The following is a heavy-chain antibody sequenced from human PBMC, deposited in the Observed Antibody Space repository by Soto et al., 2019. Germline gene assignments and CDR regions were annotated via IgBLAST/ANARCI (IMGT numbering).Heavy chain of an antibody. V-gene: IGHV3-15*01. CDR2: IKTKSDGGTT. Sequence: GGSLRLSWAASGFTFGNAWRKWVRQTQGKGLEWVGRIKTKSDGGTTDYAAPVKGRFTISRDDSKSTLHLHMNSLKREDTAVYYCTTASGSYYGEDFWGQGTLVTVSS. CDR3: TTASGSYYGEDF. D-gene: IGHD1-26*01. J-gene: IGHJ4*02. CDR1: GFTFGNAW.